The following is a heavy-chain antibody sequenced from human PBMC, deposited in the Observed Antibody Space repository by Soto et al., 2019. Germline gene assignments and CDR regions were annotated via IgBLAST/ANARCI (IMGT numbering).Heavy chain of an antibody. Sequence: PSETLSLTCTVSGDSINSGGYYWSWIRQHPGKGLEWIGDIYYSDSINYNPSLKSRVIISDDTSKNQYSLRLSSVTAADPAVYYCARDYGDYFDSWGQGTLVTVSS. J-gene: IGHJ4*02. CDR2: IYYSDSI. CDR3: ARDYGDYFDS. D-gene: IGHD4-17*01. V-gene: IGHV4-61*08. CDR1: GDSINSGGYY.